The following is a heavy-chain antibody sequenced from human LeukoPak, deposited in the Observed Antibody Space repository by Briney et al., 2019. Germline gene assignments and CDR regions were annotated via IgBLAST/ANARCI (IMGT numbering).Heavy chain of an antibody. CDR3: AKDQSYYYDSLVDY. V-gene: IGHV3-30*02. J-gene: IGHJ4*02. Sequence: GGSLRLSCAASGFTFSSYGMHWVRQAPGKGLEWVAFIRYDGSNKYYADSVKGRFTISRDNSKNTLYLQMNSLRAEDTAVYYCAKDQSYYYDSLVDYWGQGTLVTVSS. CDR2: IRYDGSNK. D-gene: IGHD3-22*01. CDR1: GFTFSSYG.